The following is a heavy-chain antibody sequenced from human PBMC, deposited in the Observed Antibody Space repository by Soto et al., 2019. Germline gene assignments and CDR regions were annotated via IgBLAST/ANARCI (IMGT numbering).Heavy chain of an antibody. Sequence: GGSLRLSCAAAGFTFSSYAMTWVRQAPGKGLEWVSTVTGSGGSTYYADSVKGRFTISRDNSKNTLYLQMNSLRAEDTAVYYCAKDRTTMYDGFDNWGQGTMVTVSS. J-gene: IGHJ3*02. CDR1: GFTFSSYA. CDR2: VTGSGGST. V-gene: IGHV3-23*01. CDR3: AKDRTTMYDGFDN. D-gene: IGHD1-7*01.